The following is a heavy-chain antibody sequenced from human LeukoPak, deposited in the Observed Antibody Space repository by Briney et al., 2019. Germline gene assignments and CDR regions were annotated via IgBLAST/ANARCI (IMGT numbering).Heavy chain of an antibody. CDR3: ARGRPPHYYGSGSYYSY. CDR2: INHSGST. D-gene: IGHD3-10*01. J-gene: IGHJ4*02. CDR1: GGSFSGYY. V-gene: IGHV4-34*01. Sequence: SETLSLTCAVYGGSFSGYYWSWIRQPPGKGLEWIGEINHSGSTNYNPFLKSRVTISVDTSKNQFSLKLSSVTAADTAVYYCARGRPPHYYGSGSYYSYWGQGTLVTVSS.